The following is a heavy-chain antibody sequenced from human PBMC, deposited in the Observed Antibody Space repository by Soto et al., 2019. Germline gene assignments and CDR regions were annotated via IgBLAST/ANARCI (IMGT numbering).Heavy chain of an antibody. CDR1: GGTFSSYA. CDR3: ARGVGNGYGAPGAFDD. Sequence: QVQLVQSGAEVKKPGSSVKVSCKASGGTFSSYAISWVLQAPGQGLEWMGGIIPIFGTANYAQKFQGRVTITADESTSTAYMELSSRRSEDTAVYYCARGVGNGYGAPGAFDDWCQGTLVTVSS. V-gene: IGHV1-69*12. D-gene: IGHD4-17*01. J-gene: IGHJ4*02. CDR2: IIPIFGTA.